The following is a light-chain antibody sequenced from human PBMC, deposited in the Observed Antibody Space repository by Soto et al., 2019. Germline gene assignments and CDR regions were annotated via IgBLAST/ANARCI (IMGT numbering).Light chain of an antibody. J-gene: IGKJ1*01. CDR3: HQYNNWPSWT. CDR2: GAS. V-gene: IGKV3-15*01. Sequence: EIVMTQSPATLSVSPGERATLSCRASQSVSSNLAWYQQKPDQAPRLLIYGASIRATGIPARFSGSGSGTEFTLTISSLQSEDFAVYYCHQYNNWPSWTFGQGTKVEIK. CDR1: QSVSSN.